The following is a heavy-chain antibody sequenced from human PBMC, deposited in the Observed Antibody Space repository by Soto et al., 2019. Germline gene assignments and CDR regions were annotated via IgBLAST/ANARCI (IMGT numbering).Heavy chain of an antibody. J-gene: IGHJ4*02. CDR1: GYTFTDFA. CDR2: INVDNGNT. CDR3: AREGAHYAPFDL. Sequence: QAPLVQSGAEAKQPGASVRVSCKASGYTFTDFALHWVRQAPGQGLEWIVWINVDNGNTGDSRKFQGRVTNDRDTSTTTAYIEVTSLSYEETTLYYCAREGAHYAPFDLWGQGTLVTVSS. V-gene: IGHV1-3*01. D-gene: IGHD3-16*01.